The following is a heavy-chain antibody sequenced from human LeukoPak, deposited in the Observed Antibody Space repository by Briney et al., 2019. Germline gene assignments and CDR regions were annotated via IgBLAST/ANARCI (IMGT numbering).Heavy chain of an antibody. Sequence: SETLSLTCAVYGGSFSGYYWSWIRQPPGKGLEWIGEINHSGSTNYNPSLKSRVTISVDTSKNQFSLKLSSVTAADTAVYYCARGPRWLQSPFDYWGQGTLVTVSS. CDR2: INHSGST. CDR1: GGSFSGYY. J-gene: IGHJ4*02. D-gene: IGHD5-24*01. CDR3: ARGPRWLQSPFDY. V-gene: IGHV4-34*01.